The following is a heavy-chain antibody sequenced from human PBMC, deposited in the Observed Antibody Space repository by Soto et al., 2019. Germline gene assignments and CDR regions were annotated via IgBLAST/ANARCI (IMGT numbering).Heavy chain of an antibody. V-gene: IGHV3-23*01. D-gene: IGHD6-19*01. CDR1: GFTFSSYA. CDR2: ISVSVGST. CDR3: ADVERAVAGIID. J-gene: IGHJ4*02. Sequence: EVQLLESGGGLVQPGGSLRLSCAASGFTFSSYAMSWVRQAPGKGLDWVSAISVSVGSTYYADSVKGRFTISRDNSKNTMYLQMNSLRAADTAVYCCADVERAVAGIIDWGQGTLVTVSS.